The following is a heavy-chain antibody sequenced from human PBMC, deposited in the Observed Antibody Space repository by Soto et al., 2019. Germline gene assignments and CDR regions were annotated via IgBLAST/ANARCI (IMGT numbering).Heavy chain of an antibody. V-gene: IGHV1-18*01. Sequence: QVQLVQSGAEVREPGASVKVSCKASGYTFTSYDISWVRQAPGQGLEWMGWISTYNGNTNYAQKLPGRVTMTTGTSTSTAYMKLRSLRSDDPAVYYCARGMGQPLDYWGQGTLVTVSS. D-gene: IGHD3-16*01. CDR1: GYTFTSYD. CDR3: ARGMGQPLDY. CDR2: ISTYNGNT. J-gene: IGHJ4*02.